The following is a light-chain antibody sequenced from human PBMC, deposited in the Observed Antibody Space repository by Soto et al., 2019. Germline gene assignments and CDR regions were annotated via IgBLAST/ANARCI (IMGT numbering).Light chain of an antibody. CDR1: SSNIGGNS. CDR2: DDT. V-gene: IGLV1-51*01. J-gene: IGLJ1*01. CDR3: GSWDSSLSAYV. Sequence: QSVLTQPPSVSAAPGQKVTISCSGSSSNIGGNSVSWYQQLPGTAPKLLIYDDTKRPPGIPDRFSGSKSGTSATLGITGFQTGDEADYYCGSWDSSLSAYVFGTGTKVTVL.